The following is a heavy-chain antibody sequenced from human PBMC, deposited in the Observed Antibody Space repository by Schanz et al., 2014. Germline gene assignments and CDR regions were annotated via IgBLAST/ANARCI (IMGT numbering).Heavy chain of an antibody. Sequence: EVQLVESGGGLVQPGGSLRLCCVASGFTFSRYWMTWVRQAPGKGLEWVANIKQDGSAKNYVDSVKGRFTISRDNPKNSLCLQMNSLRAEDTAVYYCARDKGGLIPFDYWGQGTLVAVSS. CDR1: GFTFSRYW. D-gene: IGHD2-15*01. CDR2: IKQDGSAK. CDR3: ARDKGGLIPFDY. J-gene: IGHJ4*02. V-gene: IGHV3-7*01.